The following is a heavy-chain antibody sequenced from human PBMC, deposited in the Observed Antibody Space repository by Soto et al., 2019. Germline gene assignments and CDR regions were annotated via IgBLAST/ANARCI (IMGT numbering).Heavy chain of an antibody. V-gene: IGHV1-69*09. CDR1: GVSFNSYG. J-gene: IGHJ1*01. CDR3: ARMKLARLDH. Sequence: QGQLLQSGTEVKRPGSSVKVSCRASGVSFNSYGFAGVRQAPGRGLEWVGKINPASQLRYYEQSLQGRVTFTADTSTRTAYMALSCLTNVDTAVDYCARMKLARLDHCGQGTLVTV. CDR2: INPASQLR.